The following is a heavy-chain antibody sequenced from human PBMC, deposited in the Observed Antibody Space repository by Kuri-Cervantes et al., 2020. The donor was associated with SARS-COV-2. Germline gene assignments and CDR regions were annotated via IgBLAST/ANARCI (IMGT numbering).Heavy chain of an antibody. V-gene: IGHV3-7*01. J-gene: IGHJ4*02. CDR3: ARVEAAAVDY. Sequence: GGSLRLSCAASGFTFSDHYMDWVRQAPGKGLEWVANIKQDGSEKYYVDSVKGRFTISRDNAKNSLYLQMNSLRAEDTAVYYCARVEAAAVDYWGQGTLVTVSS. CDR1: GFTFSDHY. D-gene: IGHD6-13*01. CDR2: IKQDGSEK.